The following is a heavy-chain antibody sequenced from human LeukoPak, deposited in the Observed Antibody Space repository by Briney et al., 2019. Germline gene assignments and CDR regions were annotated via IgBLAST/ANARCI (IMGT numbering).Heavy chain of an antibody. V-gene: IGHV4-39*01. D-gene: IGHD3-22*01. CDR1: GGSISSSSYY. Sequence: PSETLSLTCTVSGGSISSSSYYWGWIRQPPGKGLEWIGSIYYSGSTYYNPSLKSRVTISVDTSKNQFSLKLSSVTAADTAVYYCARHFDQDDYYGSSGPGYWGQGTLVTVSS. CDR2: IYYSGST. CDR3: ARHFDQDDYYGSSGPGY. J-gene: IGHJ4*02.